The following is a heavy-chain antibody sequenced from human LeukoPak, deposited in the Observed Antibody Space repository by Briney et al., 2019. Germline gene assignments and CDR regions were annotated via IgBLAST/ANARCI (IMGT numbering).Heavy chain of an antibody. J-gene: IGHJ4*02. CDR2: ISSSSSYI. V-gene: IGHV3-21*01. CDR3: ARDRSPAIFDY. CDR1: GFTFSSYG. D-gene: IGHD2-21*02. Sequence: GGSLRLSCAASGFTFSSYGMNWVRQAPGKGLEWVSSISSSSSYIYYADSVKGRFTISRDNAKNSLYLQMNSLRAEDTAVYYCARDRSPAIFDYWGQGTLVTVSS.